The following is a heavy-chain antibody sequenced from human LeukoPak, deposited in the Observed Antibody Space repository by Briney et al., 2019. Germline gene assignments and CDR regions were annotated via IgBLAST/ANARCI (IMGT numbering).Heavy chain of an antibody. Sequence: PGGSLRLSCAASGFTVSIYSMYRVRQAPGKGLEWASSISSSSSYIYYADSVKGRFTISRDNAKNSLYLQMNSLRAEDTAVYYCARNYGGNSFWGQGTLVTVSA. CDR2: ISSSSSYI. CDR1: GFTVSIYS. J-gene: IGHJ4*02. V-gene: IGHV3-21*01. D-gene: IGHD4-23*01. CDR3: ARNYGGNSF.